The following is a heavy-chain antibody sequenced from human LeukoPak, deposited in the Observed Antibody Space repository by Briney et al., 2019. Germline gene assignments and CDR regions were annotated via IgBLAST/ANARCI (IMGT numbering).Heavy chain of an antibody. CDR1: GGSLSSSYY. V-gene: IGHV4-39*01. D-gene: IGHD4-23*01. CDR3: ARQPPVTASGNFVDY. CDR2: IYYSGST. Sequence: SETLSLTCTVSGGSLSSSYYWGWSRPPPGKGLGWIGSIYYSGSTYYNPSLKSRVTISIDTSTNQFSLKLSSVTAADTAVYYCARQPPVTASGNFVDYWGQGTLVTVSS. J-gene: IGHJ4*02.